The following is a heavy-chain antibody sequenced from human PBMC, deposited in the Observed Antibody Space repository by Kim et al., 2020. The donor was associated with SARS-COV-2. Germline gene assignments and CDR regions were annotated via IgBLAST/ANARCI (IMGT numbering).Heavy chain of an antibody. Sequence: GGSLRLSCAVSGFTFSTYAMSWVRQAPGKGREWISEITASGDNTNYAESVKGRFTMSRDSSTNMVYLQVNSLRAEYTALYYCAKCNYESLDWGQGTLVTVSS. CDR3: AKCNYESLD. CDR2: ITASGDNT. J-gene: IGHJ4*02. CDR1: GFTFSTYA. V-gene: IGHV3-23*01. D-gene: IGHD3-22*01.